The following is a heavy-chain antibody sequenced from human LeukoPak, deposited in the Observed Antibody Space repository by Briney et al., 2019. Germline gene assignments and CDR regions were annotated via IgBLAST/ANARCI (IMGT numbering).Heavy chain of an antibody. CDR3: ARVILGITPLLPVDY. V-gene: IGHV1-2*02. Sequence: ASVKVSCKASGYTFTGYYMHWVRQAPGQGLEWMGWINPNSGGTNYEQKFQGRVTMTRDTSISTAYMELSRLRSDDTAVYYCARVILGITPLLPVDYWGQGTLVTVSS. D-gene: IGHD7-27*01. CDR1: GYTFTGYY. J-gene: IGHJ4*02. CDR2: INPNSGGT.